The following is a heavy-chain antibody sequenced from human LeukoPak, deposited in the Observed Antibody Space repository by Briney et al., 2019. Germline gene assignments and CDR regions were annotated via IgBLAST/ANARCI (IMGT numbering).Heavy chain of an antibody. V-gene: IGHV5-51*01. CDR3: ARQAGYSSGWYVGSYYCGMDV. J-gene: IGHJ6*02. Sequence: GESLQISCKGSGYSFTSYWIGWVRQMPGKGLEWMGIIYPGDSDTRYSPSFQGQVTISADKSISTAYLQWSSLKASDTAMYYCARQAGYSSGWYVGSYYCGMDVWGQGTTVTVSS. CDR2: IYPGDSDT. CDR1: GYSFTSYW. D-gene: IGHD6-19*01.